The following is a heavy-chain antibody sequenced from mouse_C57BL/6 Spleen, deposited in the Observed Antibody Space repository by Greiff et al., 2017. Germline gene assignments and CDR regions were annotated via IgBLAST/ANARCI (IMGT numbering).Heavy chain of an antibody. CDR1: GFTFSSYA. J-gene: IGHJ1*03. V-gene: IGHV5-9-1*02. Sequence: EVHLVESGEGLVKPGGSLKLSCAASGFTFSSYAMSWVRQTPETRLEWVAYISSGGDYTYYADTVKGRFTISRDNARNTLYLQMSSLKSEDTAMYYCTSDYGSSYGYFGGWGTGTTVTVSS. D-gene: IGHD1-1*01. CDR2: ISSGGDYT. CDR3: TSDYGSSYGYFGG.